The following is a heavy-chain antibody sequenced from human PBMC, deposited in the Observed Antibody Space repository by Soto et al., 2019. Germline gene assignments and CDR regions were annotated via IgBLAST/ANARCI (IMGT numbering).Heavy chain of an antibody. D-gene: IGHD3-10*01. CDR3: ARHSREEGFGVRYYYYYMDV. CDR1: GGSISSYY. CDR2: IYYSGST. Sequence: SETLSLTCTVSGGSISSYYWSWIRQPPGKGLEWIGYIYYSGSTNYNPSLKSRVTISVDTSKNQFSLKLSSVTAADTAVYYCARHSREEGFGVRYYYYYMDVWGKGTTVTVSS. J-gene: IGHJ6*03. V-gene: IGHV4-59*08.